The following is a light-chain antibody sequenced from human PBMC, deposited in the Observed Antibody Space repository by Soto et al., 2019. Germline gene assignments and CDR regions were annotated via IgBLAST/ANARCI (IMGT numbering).Light chain of an antibody. CDR3: QQYGSSPPYT. J-gene: IGKJ2*01. V-gene: IGKV3-20*01. CDR2: GSS. Sequence: EVVLTQSPGTLSLSPGERATLSCRASQTVSNNYLAWYQQKPGQAPRLLIFGSSDMATGIPDRFSGSGSGTDFTLTISRLEPEDFAVYYCQQYGSSPPYTFGRGTKLEIK. CDR1: QTVSNNY.